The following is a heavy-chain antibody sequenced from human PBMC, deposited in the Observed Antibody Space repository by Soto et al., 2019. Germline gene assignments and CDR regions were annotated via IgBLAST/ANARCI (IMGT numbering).Heavy chain of an antibody. CDR1: GFSFGSYA. V-gene: IGHV3-23*01. J-gene: IGHJ4*02. CDR2: ISGSDGKT. CDR3: ARWSYLDY. D-gene: IGHD3-3*01. Sequence: GGSLRLSCAASGFSFGSYALSWVRQAPGKGLEWVSTISGSDGKTFYADSVKGRFSISRDTSRSTLYLQMNSLRADDTAMYYCARWSYLDYWGQGTRVTSPQ.